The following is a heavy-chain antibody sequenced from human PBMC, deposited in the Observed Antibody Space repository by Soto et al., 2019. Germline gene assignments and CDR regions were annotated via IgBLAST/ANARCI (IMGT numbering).Heavy chain of an antibody. Sequence: LRLSCAASGFTFSSYAMHWVRQAPGKGLEWVAVISYDGSNKYYADSVKGRFTISRDNSKNTLYLQMNSLRAEDTAVYYCARKEVRGVVYYYYGMDVWGQGTTVTVSS. D-gene: IGHD3-10*01. CDR1: GFTFSSYA. CDR2: ISYDGSNK. V-gene: IGHV3-30-3*01. CDR3: ARKEVRGVVYYYYGMDV. J-gene: IGHJ6*02.